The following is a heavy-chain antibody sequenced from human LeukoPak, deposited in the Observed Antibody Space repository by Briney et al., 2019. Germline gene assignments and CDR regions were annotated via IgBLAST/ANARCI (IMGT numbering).Heavy chain of an antibody. D-gene: IGHD3-22*01. CDR2: ISHDGTT. J-gene: IGHJ4*02. CDR1: DYSIGSGYS. CDR3: ARGLSVYYYYYFDF. V-gene: IGHV4-38-2*02. Sequence: SETLSLTCTVSDYSIGSGYSWGWIRQPPGKGLEWIVTISHDGTTFYNPSLKSRVTMTLDTSRNQFSLRLSSVTAADTAVYYCARGLSVYYYYYFDFWGQGTLVTVSS.